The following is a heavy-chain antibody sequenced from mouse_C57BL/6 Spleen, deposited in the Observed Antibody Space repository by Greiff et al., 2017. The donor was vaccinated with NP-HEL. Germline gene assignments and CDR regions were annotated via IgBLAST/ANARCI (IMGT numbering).Heavy chain of an antibody. Sequence: QVQLQQPGAELVMPGASVKLSCKASGYTFTSYWMHWVKQRPGQGLEWIGEIDPSDSYTNYNQKFKGKSTLTVDKSSSTAYMQLSSLTSEDSAVYYCAKYRDYSFDYWGQGTTVTVSS. CDR2: IDPSDSYT. D-gene: IGHD1-1*01. CDR1: GYTFTSYW. V-gene: IGHV1-69*01. J-gene: IGHJ2*01. CDR3: AKYRDYSFDY.